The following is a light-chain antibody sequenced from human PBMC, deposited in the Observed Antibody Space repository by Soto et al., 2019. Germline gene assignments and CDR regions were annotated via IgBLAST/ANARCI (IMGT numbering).Light chain of an antibody. CDR3: QQYNNWPSGCT. CDR2: GAS. CDR1: QSVSSN. J-gene: IGKJ4*01. V-gene: IGKV3D-15*01. Sequence: EIVMTQSPATLSVSPGERATLSCRASQSVSSNLAWYQQKPGQAPRLLIYGASIRATGIPARFSGSGSGTEFTLTISSLQSEDFAVYYCQQYNNWPSGCTFGGGTKVEIK.